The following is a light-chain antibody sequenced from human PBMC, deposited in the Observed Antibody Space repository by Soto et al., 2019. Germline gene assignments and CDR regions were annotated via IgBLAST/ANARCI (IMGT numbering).Light chain of an antibody. J-gene: IGLJ2*01. CDR2: SDN. Sequence: QSALTQSPSASGTPGQRVTVSCSGSSSNIGDSSVNWYRQVPGTAPKLLIYSDNQRPSGVPDRFSGSKSGTSASLAISGLQSEDEADYYCAAWDNSLDGPVFGGGTKLTVL. CDR1: SSNIGDSS. CDR3: AAWDNSLDGPV. V-gene: IGLV1-44*01.